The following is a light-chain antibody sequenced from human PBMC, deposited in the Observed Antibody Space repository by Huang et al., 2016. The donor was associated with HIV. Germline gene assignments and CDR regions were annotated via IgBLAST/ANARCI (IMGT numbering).Light chain of an antibody. Sequence: DIVMIQSPDSLAVSLGERATIKCRSSQSVLYSSNSKNYLAWFQQKPGQAPRLLIYWASSLESGVPDRFSGSGSGTDFTLTISSLEAEDAAVYYCQQYYSIPQTFGQGTKVEI. CDR1: QSVLYSSNSKNY. CDR2: WAS. J-gene: IGKJ1*01. CDR3: QQYYSIPQT. V-gene: IGKV4-1*01.